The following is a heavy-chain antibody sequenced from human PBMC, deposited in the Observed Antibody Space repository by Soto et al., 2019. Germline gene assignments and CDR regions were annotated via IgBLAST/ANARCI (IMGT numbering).Heavy chain of an antibody. V-gene: IGHV3-30*18. Sequence: QVQLVESGGGVVQPGRSLRLSCAASGFTFSSYGMHWVRQTPGKGLEWVAVISYDGSNKYYADSVKGRFTISRDNSKNTLYLQMNSLRAEDTAVYYWAKGRTEVGTIFGMAVGRNYGMAVWGQGTTVTVSS. CDR3: AKGRTEVGTIFGMAVGRNYGMAV. D-gene: IGHD3-3*01. CDR1: GFTFSSYG. J-gene: IGHJ6*02. CDR2: ISYDGSNK.